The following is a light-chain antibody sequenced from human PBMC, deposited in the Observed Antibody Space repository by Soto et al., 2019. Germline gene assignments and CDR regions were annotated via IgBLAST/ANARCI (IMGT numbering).Light chain of an antibody. J-gene: IGLJ1*01. Sequence: QSVLTQPHSVSGSPGQSGTISFTGTGSDVGVYNYVSWYQQYPGKAPKIMIYDVSKRPSGVPDRFSGSKSDNTASLTISGLQAEDEADYYCCSYVGGYSYVFGIGTKVTVL. CDR1: GSDVGVYNY. V-gene: IGLV2-11*01. CDR2: DVS. CDR3: CSYVGGYSYV.